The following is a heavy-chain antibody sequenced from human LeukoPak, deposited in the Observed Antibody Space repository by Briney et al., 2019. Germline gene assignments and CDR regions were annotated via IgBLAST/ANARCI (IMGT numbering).Heavy chain of an antibody. CDR2: IYYRGTT. J-gene: IGHJ6*02. D-gene: IGHD3-10*01. V-gene: IGHV4-59*08. CDR1: GGSISSYY. CDR3: ARGPGGSGTRPPYTFYYGMDV. Sequence: KPSETLSLTCTFSGGSISSYYWGWIRQPPGKGLEWIGCIYYRGTTNYNPSLKSRVTISVDTSKNQFSLRLSSVTAADTAVYYCARGPGGSGTRPPYTFYYGMDVWGQGTTVTVSS.